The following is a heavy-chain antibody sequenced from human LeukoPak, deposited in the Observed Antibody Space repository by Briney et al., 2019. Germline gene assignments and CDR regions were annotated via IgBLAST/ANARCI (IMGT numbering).Heavy chain of an antibody. J-gene: IGHJ4*02. Sequence: ASVKVSCKASGYTFTSYAMNWVRQAPGQGLEWMGWINTNTGNPTYAQGFTGRFVFSLDTSVSTAYLQISSLKAEDTAVYYCARDQSPRRNAVAPGYWGQGTLVTVSS. CDR3: ARDQSPRRNAVAPGY. CDR2: INTNTGNP. V-gene: IGHV7-4-1*02. CDR1: GYTFTSYA. D-gene: IGHD6-19*01.